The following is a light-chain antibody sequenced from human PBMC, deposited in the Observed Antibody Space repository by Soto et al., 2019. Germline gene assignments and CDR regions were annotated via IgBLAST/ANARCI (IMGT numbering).Light chain of an antibody. V-gene: IGLV2-14*01. Sequence: QSALTQPASVSGSPGQSITISCTGTSSDVGGYNFVSWYQQHPGKAPKLMIYEVSYRPSGVSNRFSGSKSGNTASLTISGLQAEDEADYYCNSYSSSSTLVVFGGGTQLTVL. CDR2: EVS. CDR1: SSDVGGYNF. CDR3: NSYSSSSTLVV. J-gene: IGLJ2*01.